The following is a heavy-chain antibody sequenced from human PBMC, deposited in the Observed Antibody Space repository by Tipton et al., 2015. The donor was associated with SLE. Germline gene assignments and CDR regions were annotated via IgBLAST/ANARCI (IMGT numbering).Heavy chain of an antibody. Sequence: GLVKPSETLSLTCTVSGGSISSHYWSWIRQPPGKGLEWIGYIYYSGSTNYNPSLKSRVTISVDTSKNQFSLKLSSVTAADTAVYYCARFGDYAFDYWGQGTLVTVSS. J-gene: IGHJ4*02. CDR2: IYYSGST. CDR3: ARFGDYAFDY. CDR1: GGSISSHY. V-gene: IGHV4-59*11. D-gene: IGHD4-17*01.